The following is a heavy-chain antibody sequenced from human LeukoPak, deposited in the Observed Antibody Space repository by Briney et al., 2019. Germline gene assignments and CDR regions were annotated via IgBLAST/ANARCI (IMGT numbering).Heavy chain of an antibody. CDR3: ASLARYYYGSGSGPLDY. Sequence: PSETLSLTCAVYGGSFSGYYWSWIRQPPGKGLEWIGEINHSGSTNYNPSLKSRVTISVDTSKNQFSLKLSSVTAADTAVYYCASLARYYYGSGSGPLDYWGQGTLVTVSS. J-gene: IGHJ4*02. CDR1: GGSFSGYY. V-gene: IGHV4-34*01. D-gene: IGHD3-10*01. CDR2: INHSGST.